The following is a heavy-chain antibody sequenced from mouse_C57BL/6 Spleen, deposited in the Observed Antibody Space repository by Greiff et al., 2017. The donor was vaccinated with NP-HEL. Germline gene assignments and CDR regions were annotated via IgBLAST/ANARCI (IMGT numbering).Heavy chain of an antibody. V-gene: IGHV5-6*01. Sequence: VQLKQSGGDLVKPGGSLKLSCAASGFTFSSYGMSWVRQTPDKRLEWVATISSGGSYTYYPDRVKGRFPISRDNAKNTLYLQMSSLKSEDTAMYYCARQGVYERDAMDYWGQGTSVTVSS. CDR1: GFTFSSYG. CDR2: ISSGGSYT. CDR3: ARQGVYERDAMDY. J-gene: IGHJ4*01. D-gene: IGHD1-1*01.